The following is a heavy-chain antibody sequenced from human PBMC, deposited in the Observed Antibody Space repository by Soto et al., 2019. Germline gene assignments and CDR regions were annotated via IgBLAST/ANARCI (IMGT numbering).Heavy chain of an antibody. CDR1: GGTFSSYT. CDR2: IIPILGIA. CDR3: ARGYGDKDFDY. J-gene: IGHJ4*02. Sequence: VKVSCKASGGTFSSYTISWVRQAPGQGLEWMGRIIPILGIANYAQKFQGRVTITADKSTSTAYMELSSLRSEDTAVYYCARGYGDKDFDYWGQGTLVTVSS. D-gene: IGHD4-17*01. V-gene: IGHV1-69*02.